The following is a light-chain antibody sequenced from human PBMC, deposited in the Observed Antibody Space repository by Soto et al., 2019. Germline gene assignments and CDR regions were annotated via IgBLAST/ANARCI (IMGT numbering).Light chain of an antibody. V-gene: IGLV1-40*01. CDR1: SSNIGAGFD. J-gene: IGLJ2*01. Sequence: QSVLTQPPSVSGAPGQRVTISCTGSSSNIGAGFDVHWYQQLPGTAPKLLIYGNYNRPSGVPDRFSASKSGTSASLAITGLQDEDEADYYCQSYDSRLSAVLFGGGTKLTVL. CDR2: GNY. CDR3: QSYDSRLSAVL.